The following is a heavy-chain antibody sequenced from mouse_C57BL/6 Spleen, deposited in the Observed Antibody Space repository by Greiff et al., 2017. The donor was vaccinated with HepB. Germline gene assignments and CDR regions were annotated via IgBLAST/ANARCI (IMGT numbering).Heavy chain of an antibody. D-gene: IGHD2-4*01. CDR1: GYSFTSYY. V-gene: IGHV1-66*01. CDR2: IYPGSGNT. CDR3: ARDGLRQGMDY. J-gene: IGHJ4*01. Sequence: VQLQQSGPELVKPGASVKISCKASGYSFTSYYIHWVKQRPGQGLEWIGWIYPGSGNTKYNEKFKGKATLTADTSSSTAYMQLSSLTSEDSAVYYCARDGLRQGMDYWGQGTSVTVSS.